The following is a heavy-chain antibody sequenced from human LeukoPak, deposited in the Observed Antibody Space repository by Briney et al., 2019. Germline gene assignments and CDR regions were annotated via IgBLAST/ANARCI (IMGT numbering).Heavy chain of an antibody. J-gene: IGHJ4*02. V-gene: IGHV3-30-3*01. CDR1: GFTFSNAW. CDR3: ARGYYYDSSGSLGY. D-gene: IGHD3-22*01. Sequence: GGSLRLSCAASGFTFSNAWMSWVRQAPGKGLEWVAVISYDGSNKYYADSVKGQFTISRDNSKNTLYLQMNSLRAEDTAVYYCARGYYYDSSGSLGYWGQGTLVTVSS. CDR2: ISYDGSNK.